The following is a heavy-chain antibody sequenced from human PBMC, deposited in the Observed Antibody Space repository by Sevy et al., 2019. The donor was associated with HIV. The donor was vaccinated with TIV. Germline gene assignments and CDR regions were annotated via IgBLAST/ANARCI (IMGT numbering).Heavy chain of an antibody. CDR3: VSLFLSYRSGWSYFDY. CDR2: IFSSGYT. V-gene: IGHV3-66*02. CDR1: GFTVNDKY. D-gene: IGHD6-19*01. Sequence: GGSLRLSCAISGFTVNDKYIIWVRQAPGKGLEWVSVIFSSGYTYYADSAKGRFTISRDNSKNTVYLQMNSLRAEATAVYYCVSLFLSYRSGWSYFDYWGQGTLVTVSS. J-gene: IGHJ4*02.